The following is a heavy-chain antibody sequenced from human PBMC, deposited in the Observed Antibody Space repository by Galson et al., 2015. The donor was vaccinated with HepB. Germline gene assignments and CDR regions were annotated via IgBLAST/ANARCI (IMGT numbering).Heavy chain of an antibody. Sequence: CAISGDSVSSNSAAWNWIRLSPSRGLEWLGRTYYRSKWHNEYALPVKSRVIINPDTSKNQFSLQLNSVTADDTAVYYCVRTADYYGMDVWGQGTTVTVSS. CDR3: VRTADYYGMDV. V-gene: IGHV6-1*01. CDR1: GDSVSSNSAA. J-gene: IGHJ6*02. CDR2: TYYRSKWHN.